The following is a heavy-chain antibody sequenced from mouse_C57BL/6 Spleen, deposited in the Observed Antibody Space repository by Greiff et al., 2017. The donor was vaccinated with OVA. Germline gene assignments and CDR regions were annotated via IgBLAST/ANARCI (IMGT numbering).Heavy chain of an antibody. CDR1: GYTFTSYW. J-gene: IGHJ4*01. Sequence: QVQLKQPGAELVKPGASVKLSCKASGYTFTSYWMQWVKQRPGQGLEWIGELDPSDSYTNYNQKFKGKATLTVDTSSSTAYMQLSSLTSEDSAVYYCARSGNGNYNYAMDYWGQGTSVTVSS. V-gene: IGHV1-50*01. CDR3: ARSGNGNYNYAMDY. D-gene: IGHD2-1*01. CDR2: LDPSDSYT.